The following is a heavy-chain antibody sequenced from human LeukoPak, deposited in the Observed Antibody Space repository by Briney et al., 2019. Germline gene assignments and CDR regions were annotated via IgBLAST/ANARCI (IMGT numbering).Heavy chain of an antibody. V-gene: IGHV3-21*01. Sequence: KTGGSLRLSCAASGFTFSSYSMNWVRQAPGKGLEWVSSISSSSSYIYYADSVKGRFTISRDNAKNSLYLQMNSLRAEDTAVYYCARERYYDILTGYLGYYYYGMDVWGQGTTVTVSS. CDR2: ISSSSSYI. D-gene: IGHD3-9*01. CDR1: GFTFSSYS. CDR3: ARERYYDILTGYLGYYYYGMDV. J-gene: IGHJ6*02.